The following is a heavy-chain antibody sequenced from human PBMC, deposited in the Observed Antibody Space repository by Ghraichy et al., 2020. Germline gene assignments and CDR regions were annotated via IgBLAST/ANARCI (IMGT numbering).Heavy chain of an antibody. CDR2: IYSGGST. V-gene: IGHV3-53*01. J-gene: IGHJ4*02. D-gene: IGHD3-3*01. Sequence: GGSLRLSCAASGFTVSSNYMSWVRQAPGKGLEWVSVIYSGGSTYYADSVKGRFTISRDNSKNTLYLQMNSLRAEDTAVYYCARGGGTIFGVVTLLLYFDYWGQGTLVTVSS. CDR3: ARGGGTIFGVVTLLLYFDY. CDR1: GFTVSSNY.